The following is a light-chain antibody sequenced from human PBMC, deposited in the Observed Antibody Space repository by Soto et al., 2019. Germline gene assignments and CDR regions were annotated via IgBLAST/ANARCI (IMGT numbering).Light chain of an antibody. CDR2: KAS. J-gene: IGKJ1*01. CDR3: QHYKSYSEA. Sequence: DIQMTQSPSTLSGSVGDRVTITCRASQTISCWLAWYQQKPGKAPKLLIYKASTLKSGVPSRFSGSGSGTEFTLTISSLQPDDFATYYCQHYKSYSEAFGQGTKVEIK. CDR1: QTISCW. V-gene: IGKV1-5*03.